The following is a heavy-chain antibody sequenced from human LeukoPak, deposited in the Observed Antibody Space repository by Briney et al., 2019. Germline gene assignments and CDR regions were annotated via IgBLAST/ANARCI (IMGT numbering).Heavy chain of an antibody. J-gene: IGHJ4*02. CDR1: GGSFSGYY. CDR3: ARGNGSSPPFDY. Sequence: SETLSLTCAVYGGSFSGYYWSWIRQPPGKGLEWIGEINHGGSTNYNPSLKSRVTISVDTSKNQFSLKLSSVTAADTAVYYCARGNGSSPPFDYWGQGTLVTVSS. V-gene: IGHV4-34*01. D-gene: IGHD6-6*01. CDR2: INHGGST.